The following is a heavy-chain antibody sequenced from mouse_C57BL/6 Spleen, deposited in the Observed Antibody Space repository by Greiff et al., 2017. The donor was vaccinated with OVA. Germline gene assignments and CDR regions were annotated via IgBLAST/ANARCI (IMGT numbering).Heavy chain of an antibody. CDR3: ARQGDYYGSSLYYAMDY. CDR1: GFTFSSYG. Sequence: EVMLVESGGDLVKPGGSLKLSCAASGFTFSSYGMSWVRQTPDKRLEWVATISSGGSYTYYPDSVKGRFTISRDNAKNTLYLQMSSLKSEDTAMYYCARQGDYYGSSLYYAMDYWGQGTSVTVSS. CDR2: ISSGGSYT. D-gene: IGHD1-1*01. J-gene: IGHJ4*01. V-gene: IGHV5-6*01.